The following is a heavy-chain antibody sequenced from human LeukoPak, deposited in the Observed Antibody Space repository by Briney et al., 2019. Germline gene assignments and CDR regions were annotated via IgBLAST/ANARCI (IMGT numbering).Heavy chain of an antibody. V-gene: IGHV4-4*07. CDR3: ARAPLRTGTTYYYYYMDV. D-gene: IGHD1-1*01. J-gene: IGHJ6*03. Sequence: PSETLSLTCTVSGGPFSRYYWSWIRQPAGKGLEWIGRIYTSGSTNYNPSLKSRVTMSVDTSKNQFSLKLSSVTAADTAVYYCARAPLRTGTTYYYYYMDVWGKGTTVTVSS. CDR1: GGPFSRYY. CDR2: IYTSGST.